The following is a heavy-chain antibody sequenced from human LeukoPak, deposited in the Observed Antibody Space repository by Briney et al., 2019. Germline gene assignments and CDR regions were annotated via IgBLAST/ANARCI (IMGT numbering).Heavy chain of an antibody. CDR3: ARHVGATTYFDY. J-gene: IGHJ4*02. D-gene: IGHD1-26*01. V-gene: IGHV4-59*08. CDR1: GGSISSYY. Sequence: SETLSLTCTVSGGSISSYYWSWIRQPPGKGLEWIGYIYYSGSTNYNPSLKSRVTISVDTSKNQFSLKLSSVTAADTAVYYCARHVGATTYFDYWGRGTLVTVSS. CDR2: IYYSGST.